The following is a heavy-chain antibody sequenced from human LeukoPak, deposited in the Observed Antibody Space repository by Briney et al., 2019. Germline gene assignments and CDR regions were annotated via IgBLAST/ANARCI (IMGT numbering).Heavy chain of an antibody. CDR1: GGSISSSY. CDR3: ARDRTDRRWLRSIGMDV. V-gene: IGHV4-59*01. Sequence: SETLSLTCSVPGGSISSSYWSSIRQPPGKGLELIEYIHYSRSTNYNPSLKGRVTIAVDTSKIRFSLKLSSVTSADTAVYYCARDRTDRRWLRSIGMDVWGQGTTVTVSS. J-gene: IGHJ6*02. D-gene: IGHD5-12*01. CDR2: IHYSRST.